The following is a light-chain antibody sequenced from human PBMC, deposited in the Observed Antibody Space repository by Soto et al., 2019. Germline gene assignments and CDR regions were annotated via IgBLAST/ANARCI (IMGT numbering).Light chain of an antibody. J-gene: IGKJ2*01. CDR2: AAS. V-gene: IGKV1-9*01. CDR3: QQLDSFPYT. CDR1: RGISDS. Sequence: IQLTQSPSSLSASVGDRVTITCRASRGISDSLAWYQQKPGKAPNLLIFAASTLQSGVPSRFSGSCSATDFTLTITSLQPEDSLTYFCQQLDSFPYTFGQGPRLDI.